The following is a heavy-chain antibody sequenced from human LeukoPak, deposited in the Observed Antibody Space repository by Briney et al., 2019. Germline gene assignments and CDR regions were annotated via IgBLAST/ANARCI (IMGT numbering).Heavy chain of an antibody. D-gene: IGHD1-26*01. J-gene: IGHJ4*02. CDR3: ARGYPSDY. V-gene: IGHV1-18*04. CDR2: ISTYNDNT. Sequence: ASVKVSCKASGYTFTSYIINWVRQAPGQGLEWMGWISTYNDNTNYAQKFQVRVTMTTDTSTSTAYMELRSLTSDDTAAYYCARGYPSDYWGQGTLVTVSS. CDR1: GYTFTSYI.